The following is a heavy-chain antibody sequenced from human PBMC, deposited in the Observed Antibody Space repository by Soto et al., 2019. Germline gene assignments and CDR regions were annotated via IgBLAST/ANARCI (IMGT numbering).Heavy chain of an antibody. D-gene: IGHD2-15*01. J-gene: IGHJ4*02. CDR1: GGSISRGAYF. V-gene: IGHV4-31*03. CDR2: ISYTGAT. Sequence: QVHLQESGPGQVRPSQTLSLSCSVSGGSISRGAYFWTWIRQFPGKGLEWIAYISYTGATYYNPSLKSRVTLFADTSKNQFSLKLNSVTSADTAVYYCARGGPVSVSPAWQLLGYFDYWGQGTLVTVSS. CDR3: ARGGPVSVSPAWQLLGYFDY.